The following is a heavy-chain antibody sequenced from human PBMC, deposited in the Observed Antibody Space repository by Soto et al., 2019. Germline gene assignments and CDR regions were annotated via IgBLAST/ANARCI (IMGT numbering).Heavy chain of an antibody. D-gene: IGHD4-17*01. J-gene: IGHJ6*02. CDR2: ISSSGSTI. CDR3: ARASIVTTVTDYYYYGMDV. V-gene: IGHV3-11*01. CDR1: GFTFSDYY. Sequence: QVQLVESGGGLVKPGGSLRLSCAASGFTFSDYYMSWIRQAPGKGLEWVSYISSSGSTIYYADSVKGKFTISRDNAKNSLYLQMNSLRAEDTAVYYCARASIVTTVTDYYYYGMDVWGQGATVTVSS.